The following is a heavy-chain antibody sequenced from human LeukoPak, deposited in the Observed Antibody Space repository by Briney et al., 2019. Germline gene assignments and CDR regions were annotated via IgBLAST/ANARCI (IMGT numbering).Heavy chain of an antibody. J-gene: IGHJ4*02. CDR1: GFTFKNYA. Sequence: PGGSLRLSCAASGFTFKNYAMHWVRQAPGKGLEWVAIISYVGNNKYYADSVKGRFTISRDNSKNTLYLQTNSLRAEDTAVYYCARDLHDYGDYPPGTVEYWGQGTLVTVSS. V-gene: IGHV3-30-3*01. D-gene: IGHD4-17*01. CDR3: ARDLHDYGDYPPGTVEY. CDR2: ISYVGNNK.